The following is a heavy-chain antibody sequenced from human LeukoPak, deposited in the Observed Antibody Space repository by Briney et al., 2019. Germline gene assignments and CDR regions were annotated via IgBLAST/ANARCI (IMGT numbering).Heavy chain of an antibody. Sequence: PGGSLRPSCAASGFTFSSYGMHWVRQAPGKGLEWVAVIWYDGSNKYYADSVKGRFTISRDNSKNTLYLQMNSLRAEDTAVYYCAKDNYYDSSGYSLLDYWGQGTLVTVSS. J-gene: IGHJ4*02. CDR2: IWYDGSNK. V-gene: IGHV3-33*06. D-gene: IGHD3-22*01. CDR3: AKDNYYDSSGYSLLDY. CDR1: GFTFSSYG.